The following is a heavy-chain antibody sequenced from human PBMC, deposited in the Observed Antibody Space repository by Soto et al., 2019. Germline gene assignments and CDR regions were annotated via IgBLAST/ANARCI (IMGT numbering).Heavy chain of an antibody. Sequence: QVQLVESGGGVVQPGRSLRLSCAASGFTFSSYAMHWVRQAPGKGLEWVAVISYDGSNKYYADSVKGRFTISRDNSKNTLYLQMNSLRAEDTAVYYCARWISMVGATSVDYYDYGMDVWGQGTTVTVSS. CDR1: GFTFSSYA. CDR3: ARWISMVGATSVDYYDYGMDV. J-gene: IGHJ6*02. D-gene: IGHD1-26*01. CDR2: ISYDGSNK. V-gene: IGHV3-30-3*01.